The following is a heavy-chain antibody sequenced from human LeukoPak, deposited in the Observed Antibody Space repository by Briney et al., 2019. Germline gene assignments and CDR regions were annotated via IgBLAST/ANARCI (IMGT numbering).Heavy chain of an antibody. V-gene: IGHV3-23*01. CDR2: ISGSDGST. CDR3: AKPRGEEWLVGLYDAFDI. J-gene: IGHJ3*02. CDR1: GFTFSSYA. D-gene: IGHD6-19*01. Sequence: PWGSLRLSCAASGFTFSSYAMSWVRQAPGKGLEWVSVISGSDGSTYYADSVKGRFTISRDNSKNTLYLQMNSLRAEDTAVFYCAKPRGEEWLVGLYDAFDIWGQGTMVTVSS.